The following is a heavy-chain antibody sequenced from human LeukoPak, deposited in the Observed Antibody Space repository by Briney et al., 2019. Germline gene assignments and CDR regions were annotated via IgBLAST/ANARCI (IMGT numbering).Heavy chain of an antibody. CDR3: ARERNLMSRAFDI. CDR2: ISYDGSNK. V-gene: IGHV3-30-3*01. CDR1: GFTFSSYA. D-gene: IGHD5/OR15-5a*01. Sequence: GGSLRLSCAASGFTFSSYAMHWVRQAPGKGLEWVAVISYDGSNKYYADSLKGRFTISRDNSKNTLYLQMNSLRAEDTAVYYCARERNLMSRAFDIWGQGTMVTVSS. J-gene: IGHJ3*02.